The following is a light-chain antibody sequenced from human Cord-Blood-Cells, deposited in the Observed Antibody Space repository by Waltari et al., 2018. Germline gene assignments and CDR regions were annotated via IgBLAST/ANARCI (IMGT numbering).Light chain of an antibody. V-gene: IGKV3-11*01. CDR1: QSVSSY. Sequence: EIVLTQSPATPYLSPWGSAPLSCRASQSVSSYLAWYQQKPGQAPRLLIYDASNRATGIPARFSGSGSGTDFTLTISSLEPEDFAVYYCQQRSNWPITFGQGTRLEIK. CDR3: QQRSNWPIT. CDR2: DAS. J-gene: IGKJ5*01.